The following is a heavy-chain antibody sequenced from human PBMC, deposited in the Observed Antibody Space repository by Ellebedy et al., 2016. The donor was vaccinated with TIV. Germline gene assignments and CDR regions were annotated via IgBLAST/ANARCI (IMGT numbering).Heavy chain of an antibody. CDR3: ARGYCSGGSCRRDAEYFQH. D-gene: IGHD2-15*01. CDR2: IYPGDSDT. Sequence: GGSLRLSCEGYGYTFTTYWIGWVRQMPGKGLEWMGIIYPGDSDTRYSPSFQGQVTISADKSVNTAYLQWSSLKASDTAMFYCARGYCSGGSCRRDAEYFQHWGQGTLVIVSS. V-gene: IGHV5-51*01. J-gene: IGHJ1*01. CDR1: GYTFTTYW.